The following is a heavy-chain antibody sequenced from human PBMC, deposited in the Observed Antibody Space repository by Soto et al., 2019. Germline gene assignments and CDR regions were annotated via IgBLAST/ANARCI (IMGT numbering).Heavy chain of an antibody. Sequence: GGSLRLSCAASGFTFSSYAMSWVRQAPGKGLEWVSAISGSGGSIYYADSVKGRFTISRDNSKNTLYLQMNSLRAEDTAVYYCAKEGYCTNGVCYSPYYFDYWGQGTLVTVSS. V-gene: IGHV3-23*01. CDR1: GFTFSSYA. D-gene: IGHD2-8*01. CDR2: ISGSGGSI. CDR3: AKEGYCTNGVCYSPYYFDY. J-gene: IGHJ4*02.